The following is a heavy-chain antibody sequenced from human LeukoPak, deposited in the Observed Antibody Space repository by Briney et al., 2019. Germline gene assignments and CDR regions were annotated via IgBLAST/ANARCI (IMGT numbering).Heavy chain of an antibody. V-gene: IGHV3-33*06. CDR1: GFTFSHYA. CDR2: IWSDGTNQ. Sequence: PGGSLRLSCAASGFTFSHYAMHWVRQPPGKGLEWVAVIWSDGTNQYYADSVKGRFTIYRDDFQKRVFLQMNSLRVEDTALYYCAKDAQRGFDYSNSLQYWGQGALVTVSS. D-gene: IGHD4-11*01. CDR3: AKDAQRGFDYSNSLQY. J-gene: IGHJ4*02.